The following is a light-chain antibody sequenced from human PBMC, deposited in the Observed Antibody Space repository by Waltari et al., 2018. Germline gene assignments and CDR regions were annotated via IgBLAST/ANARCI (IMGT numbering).Light chain of an antibody. Sequence: QPVLSQPPSVSGSPAPTVTIPCPGSSSNIRAGDEVHWYQQLPGTAPKPLIYHNNNRPSGVPGRFSGSKSGTSASLAITGLQAEDEADYYCQSYDGSLSGAVFGGGTQLTVL. CDR2: HNN. CDR3: QSYDGSLSGAV. CDR1: SSNIRAGDE. V-gene: IGLV1-40*01. J-gene: IGLJ7*01.